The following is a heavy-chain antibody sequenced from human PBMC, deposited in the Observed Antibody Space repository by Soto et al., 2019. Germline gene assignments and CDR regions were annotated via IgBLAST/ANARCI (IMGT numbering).Heavy chain of an antibody. D-gene: IGHD2-2*01. CDR1: GGSISMYY. Sequence: SETLSLTCSVSGGSISMYYWSWIRQPPGKGLEWIAYIYHSGSTNYNPSLKSRVAISVDTSKNQFSLRLSSVTDADTAVYYCARDYLVVPHRVIDYWGQGTLVTVSS. J-gene: IGHJ4*02. CDR2: IYHSGST. V-gene: IGHV4-59*12. CDR3: ARDYLVVPHRVIDY.